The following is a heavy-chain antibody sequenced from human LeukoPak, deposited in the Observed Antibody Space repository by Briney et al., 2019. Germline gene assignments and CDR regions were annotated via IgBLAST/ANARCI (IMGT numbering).Heavy chain of an antibody. CDR3: AKDIVEAGLFFDY. V-gene: IGHV3-7*01. CDR1: GFTFSSYW. CDR2: IKQDGSEK. D-gene: IGHD3-16*02. Sequence: GGSLRLSCAASGFTFSSYWMSWVRQAPWKGLEWVANIKQDGSEKYYVDSVKGRFIISRDNAKNSLYLQMNSLRAEDTAVYYCAKDIVEAGLFFDYWGQGTLVTVSS. J-gene: IGHJ4*02.